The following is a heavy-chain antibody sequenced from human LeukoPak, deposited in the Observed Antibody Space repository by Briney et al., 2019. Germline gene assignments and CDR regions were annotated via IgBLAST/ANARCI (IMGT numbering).Heavy chain of an antibody. Sequence: SETLSLTCAVYGGSFSGYYWSWIRQPPGKGLEWIGEINHSGNTNYNPSLKSRVTILVDTSKNQFSLKLNSVTAADTAVYYCASPIYGDYTENGFDIWGQGTMVTVSS. CDR3: ASPIYGDYTENGFDI. CDR2: INHSGNT. V-gene: IGHV4-34*01. CDR1: GGSFSGYY. D-gene: IGHD4-17*01. J-gene: IGHJ3*02.